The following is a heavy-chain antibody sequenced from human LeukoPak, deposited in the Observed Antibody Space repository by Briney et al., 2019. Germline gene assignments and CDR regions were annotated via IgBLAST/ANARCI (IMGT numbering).Heavy chain of an antibody. CDR3: ARHLSGVTGYTYGRGIDY. J-gene: IGHJ4*02. V-gene: IGHV3-7*01. CDR2: IKKDGSEK. CDR1: GFTFSSYW. D-gene: IGHD5-18*01. Sequence: SGGSVRLSCTASGFTFSSYWMSWVRQAPGKGLEWVANIKKDGSEKYYVDSVKGRFTISRDNAKTSLYLQMNSLRAEDTAVFYCARHLSGVTGYTYGRGIDYWGQGTLVTVSS.